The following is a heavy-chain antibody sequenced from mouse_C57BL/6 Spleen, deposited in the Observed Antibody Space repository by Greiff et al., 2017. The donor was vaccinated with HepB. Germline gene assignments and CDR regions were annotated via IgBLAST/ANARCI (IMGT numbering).Heavy chain of an antibody. CDR1: GYAFTNYL. J-gene: IGHJ1*03. V-gene: IGHV1-54*01. Sequence: QVQLQQSGAELVRPGTSVKVSCKASGYAFTNYLIEWVKQRPGQGLEWIGVINPGRGGTNYNEKFKGKATLTADKSSSTAYMQLSSLTSEDSAVYFCARRYYGSSLGYFDVWGTGTTVTVSS. D-gene: IGHD1-1*01. CDR2: INPGRGGT. CDR3: ARRYYGSSLGYFDV.